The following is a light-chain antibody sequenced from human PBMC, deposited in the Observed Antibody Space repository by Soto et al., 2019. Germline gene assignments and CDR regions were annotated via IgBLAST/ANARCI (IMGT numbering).Light chain of an antibody. J-gene: IGKJ1*01. CDR3: QQYNNWPGT. Sequence: EIIMTQSPATLSVSPGERVTLSCRASQSISGTLAWYQHKPGQAPRLLISGASARATGFPARFSGSGSGTEFTLTIRSLQSEDFAVYYCQQYNNWPGTFCQGTKVEIK. V-gene: IGKV3-15*01. CDR1: QSISGT. CDR2: GAS.